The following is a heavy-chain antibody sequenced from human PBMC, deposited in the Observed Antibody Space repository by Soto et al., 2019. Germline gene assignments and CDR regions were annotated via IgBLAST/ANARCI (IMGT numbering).Heavy chain of an antibody. J-gene: IGHJ4*02. CDR2: ISTDGSST. D-gene: IGHD2-2*01. CDR1: GFTFSTYW. CDR3: ARATGSNHPFDY. Sequence: EVPLVESGGGLVQPGGSLRLSCAATGFTFSTYWMHWVRQGPGKGLVWVSRISTDGSSTTYADSVKGRFTISRDNAKNTLYRQMNSLRAEDTAVYYCARATGSNHPFDYWGQGSLVTVSS. V-gene: IGHV3-74*01.